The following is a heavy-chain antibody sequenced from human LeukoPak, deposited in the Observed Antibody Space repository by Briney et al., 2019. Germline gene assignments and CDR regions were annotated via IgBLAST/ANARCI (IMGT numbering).Heavy chain of an antibody. CDR1: GFTFSSYS. CDR2: IYSGGST. J-gene: IGHJ4*02. Sequence: GGSLRLSCAASGFTFSSYSMNWVRQAPGKGLEWVSVIYSGGSTYYADSVKGRFTISRDNSKSTLYLQMNSLRAEDTAVYYCAREGYSGSYYDYWGQGTLVTVSS. V-gene: IGHV3-53*01. CDR3: AREGYSGSYYDY. D-gene: IGHD1-26*01.